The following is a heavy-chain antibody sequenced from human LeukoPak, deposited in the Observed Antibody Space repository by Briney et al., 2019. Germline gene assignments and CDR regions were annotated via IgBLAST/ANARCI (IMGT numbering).Heavy chain of an antibody. V-gene: IGHV1-2*02. Sequence: ASVKVSCKASGYTFTGYYMHWVPQAPGQGLEWMGWINPNSGGTNYAQTFQGRVTMTRDTSISTAYMELSRLRSDDTAVYYCARAGWYYYDSSGPLLDYWGQGTLVTVSP. D-gene: IGHD3-22*01. CDR1: GYTFTGYY. CDR3: ARAGWYYYDSSGPLLDY. CDR2: INPNSGGT. J-gene: IGHJ4*02.